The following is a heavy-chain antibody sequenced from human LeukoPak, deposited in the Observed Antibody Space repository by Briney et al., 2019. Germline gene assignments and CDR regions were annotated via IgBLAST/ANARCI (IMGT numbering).Heavy chain of an antibody. CDR3: ARLISDAFDI. CDR1: GGSISSYY. CDR2: IYYSGST. Sequence: PSETLSLTCTVSGGSISSYYWGWIRQPPGKGLEWIGSIYYSGSTYYNPSLKSRVTISVDTSKNQFSLKLSSVTAADTAVYYCARLISDAFDIWGQGTMVTVSS. J-gene: IGHJ3*02. V-gene: IGHV4-39*01.